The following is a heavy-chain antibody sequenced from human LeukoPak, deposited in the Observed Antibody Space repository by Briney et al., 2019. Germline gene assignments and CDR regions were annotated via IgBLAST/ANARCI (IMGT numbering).Heavy chain of an antibody. V-gene: IGHV3-30-3*01. D-gene: IGHD1-26*01. CDR1: GFSFSSYA. Sequence: GGSLRLSCSVSGFSFSSYAMHWVRQAPGKGLEWVAVISYDGSNKYYADSVKGRFTISRDNSKNTLYLQMNSLRAEDTAVYYCARRKGALWDPYGMDVWGQGTTVTVSS. J-gene: IGHJ6*02. CDR3: ARRKGALWDPYGMDV. CDR2: ISYDGSNK.